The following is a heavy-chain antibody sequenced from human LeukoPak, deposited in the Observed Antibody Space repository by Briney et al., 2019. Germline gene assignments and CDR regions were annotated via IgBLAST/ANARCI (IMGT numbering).Heavy chain of an antibody. CDR2: ISGSGGST. V-gene: IGHV3-23*01. Sequence: PEGSLRLSCAASGFTFSSYAMSWVRQAPGKGLEWVSAISGSGGSTYYADSVKGRFTISRDNSKNTLYLQMNSLRAEDTAVYYCAKNESQVVVPAAIDYWGQGTLVTVSS. D-gene: IGHD2-2*01. CDR3: AKNESQVVVPAAIDY. J-gene: IGHJ4*02. CDR1: GFTFSSYA.